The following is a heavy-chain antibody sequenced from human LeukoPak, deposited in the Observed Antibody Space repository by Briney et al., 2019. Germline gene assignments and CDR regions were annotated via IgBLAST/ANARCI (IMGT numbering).Heavy chain of an antibody. J-gene: IGHJ6*04. V-gene: IGHV3-30*02. CDR1: GFTFSSYG. CDR2: IRYDGSNK. CDR3: TAKYCSSTSCYLV. Sequence: GGSLRLSCAASGFTFSSYGMHWVRQAPGKGLEWVAFIRYDGSNKYYADSVKGRFTISRDNSKNTLYLQMNSLRAEDTAVYYCTAKYCSSTSCYLVWGKGTTVTVSS. D-gene: IGHD2-2*01.